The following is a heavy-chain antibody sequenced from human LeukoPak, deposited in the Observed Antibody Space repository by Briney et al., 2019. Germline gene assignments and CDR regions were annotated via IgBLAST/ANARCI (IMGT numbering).Heavy chain of an antibody. CDR3: AREGWLLVDAFDI. J-gene: IGHJ3*02. CDR2: IYTSGST. D-gene: IGHD3-9*01. Sequence: SETLSLTCTVSGGSISSGSYYWSWIRQPAGKGLEWIGRIYTSGSTNYNPSLKSRVTISVDTSKNQFSLKLSSVTAADTAVYYCAREGWLLVDAFDIWGQGTMVTISS. V-gene: IGHV4-61*02. CDR1: GGSISSGSYY.